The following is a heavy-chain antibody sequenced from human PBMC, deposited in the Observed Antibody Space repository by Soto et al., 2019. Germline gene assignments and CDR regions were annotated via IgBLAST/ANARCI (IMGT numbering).Heavy chain of an antibody. D-gene: IGHD6-6*01. V-gene: IGHV1-46*01. CDR2: INPSGGST. CDR3: ARVPPGIAARPDLNYYGMDV. CDR1: GYTFTSYY. J-gene: IGHJ6*02. Sequence: ASVKVSCKASGYTFTSYYMHWVRQAPGQGLEWMGIINPSGGSTSYAQKFQGRVTMTRDTSASTAYMELSSLRSEDTAVYYCARVPPGIAARPDLNYYGMDVWGQGTTVTVSS.